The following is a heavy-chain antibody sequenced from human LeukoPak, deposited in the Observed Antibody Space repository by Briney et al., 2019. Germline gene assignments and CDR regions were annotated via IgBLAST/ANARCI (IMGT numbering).Heavy chain of an antibody. Sequence: GGSLRPSCAASGFIVSSNYMSWVRQAPGKGLEWVSTISGSGGSTYYADSVKGRFTISRDNSKNTLYLQMNSLRAEDTAVYYCAKDLGWELLYNFDYWGQGTLVTVSS. CDR3: AKDLGWELLYNFDY. J-gene: IGHJ4*02. CDR2: ISGSGGST. D-gene: IGHD1-26*01. CDR1: GFIVSSNY. V-gene: IGHV3-23*01.